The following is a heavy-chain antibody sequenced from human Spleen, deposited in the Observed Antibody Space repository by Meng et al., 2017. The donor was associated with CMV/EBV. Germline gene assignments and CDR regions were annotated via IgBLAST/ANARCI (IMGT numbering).Heavy chain of an antibody. J-gene: IGHJ6*02. CDR3: ARAIAARPVYYYGMDV. D-gene: IGHD6-6*01. Sequence: ASVKVSCKASGYTFTNHYIHWVRQAPGQGLEWMGIINPSGGGTNSIQKFQGRVTMTRDTSTSRVYMELRSLRSEDTAVYYCARAIAARPVYYYGMDVWGQGSTVTVSS. CDR2: INPSGGGT. CDR1: GYTFTNHY. V-gene: IGHV1-46*01.